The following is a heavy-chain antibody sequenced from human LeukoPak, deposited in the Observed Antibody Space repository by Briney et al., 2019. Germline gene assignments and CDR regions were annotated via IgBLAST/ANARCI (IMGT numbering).Heavy chain of an antibody. CDR3: ARALYDSSGSHFDY. D-gene: IGHD3-22*01. Sequence: GASVKVSCKVSGHTLTELSIHWVRQAPGKGLEWMGGFDPEHDETIYAQKFQGRVTMTEDTPTDTAYMELSSLRSEDTAVYYCARALYDSSGSHFDYWGQGTLVTVSS. CDR2: FDPEHDET. V-gene: IGHV1-24*01. CDR1: GHTLTELS. J-gene: IGHJ4*02.